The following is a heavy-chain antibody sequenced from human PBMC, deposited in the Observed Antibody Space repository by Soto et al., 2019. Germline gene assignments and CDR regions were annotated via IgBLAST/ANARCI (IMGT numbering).Heavy chain of an antibody. V-gene: IGHV1-69*13. D-gene: IGHD2-2*01. CDR3: ARDTGGPTKKYFQH. CDR2: IIPIFGTA. J-gene: IGHJ1*01. CDR1: GGTFSSYA. Sequence: ASVKVSCKASGGTFSSYAISWVRQAPGQGLEWMGGIIPIFGTANYAQKFQGRVTITADESTSTAYMELSSLRSEDTAVYYCARDTGGPTKKYFQHWGQGTLVTVYS.